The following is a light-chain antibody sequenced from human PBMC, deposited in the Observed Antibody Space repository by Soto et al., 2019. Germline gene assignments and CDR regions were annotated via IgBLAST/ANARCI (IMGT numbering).Light chain of an antibody. Sequence: QSALTQPASVSGSPGQSITISCTGTSSDVGGYNYVSWYQQHAGKAPKLMIYEVSNRPSGVSNRFSGSKSGNTASLTISGLQGEDEADYYCSSYTSSSTVVFGGGTKLTVL. CDR1: SSDVGGYNY. CDR2: EVS. J-gene: IGLJ2*01. CDR3: SSYTSSSTVV. V-gene: IGLV2-14*01.